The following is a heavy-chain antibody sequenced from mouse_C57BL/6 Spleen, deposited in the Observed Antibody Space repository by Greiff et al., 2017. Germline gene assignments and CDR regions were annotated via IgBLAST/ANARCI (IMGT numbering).Heavy chain of an antibody. CDR2: IWSSGST. J-gene: IGHJ2*01. Sequence: QVTLKESGPGLVQPSQSLSITCTVSGFSLTSYGVHWVRQSPGKGLEWLGVIWSSGSTDYNADFISRLSISKDNSKSQVFFKMNSLQADDTAIYYCARSRGNDGSSYLYFDYWGQGTTLTVSS. V-gene: IGHV2-2*01. CDR1: GFSLTSYG. CDR3: ARSRGNDGSSYLYFDY. D-gene: IGHD1-1*01.